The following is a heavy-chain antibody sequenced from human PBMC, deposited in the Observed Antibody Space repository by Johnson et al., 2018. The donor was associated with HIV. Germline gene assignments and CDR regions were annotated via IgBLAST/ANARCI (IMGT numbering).Heavy chain of an antibody. Sequence: VQLVESGGGLVQPGGSLRLSCAASGVTFTNAWMNWVRQAPGKGLEWVGRIKSKTDGGTTDYAAPVKGRFTISRDDSKNTLYLQMNSLKTEDTAVYYCTTRFIAARAFDIWGQGTMVTVSS. D-gene: IGHD6-6*01. CDR3: TTRFIAARAFDI. V-gene: IGHV3-15*01. CDR2: IKSKTDGGTT. CDR1: GVTFTNAW. J-gene: IGHJ3*02.